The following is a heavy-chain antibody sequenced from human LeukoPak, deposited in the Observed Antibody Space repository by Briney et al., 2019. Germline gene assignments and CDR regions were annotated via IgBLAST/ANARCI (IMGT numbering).Heavy chain of an antibody. Sequence: GGSLRLSCTASGFTFGDYAMSWFRQAPGKGLEWVGFIRSKAYGGTTEYAASVKGRFTISRDDSKSIAYLQMNSLKTEDTAVYYCTRGYYDILTGYYFDYWGQGTLVTVSS. CDR1: GFTFGDYA. CDR3: TRGYYDILTGYYFDY. D-gene: IGHD3-9*01. J-gene: IGHJ4*02. CDR2: IRSKAYGGTT. V-gene: IGHV3-49*03.